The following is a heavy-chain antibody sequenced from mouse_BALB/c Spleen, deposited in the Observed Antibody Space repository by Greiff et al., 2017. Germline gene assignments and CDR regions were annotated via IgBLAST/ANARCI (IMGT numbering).Heavy chain of an antibody. J-gene: IGHJ4*01. D-gene: IGHD1-1*02. V-gene: IGHV5-6*01. CDR1: GFTFSSYG. CDR2: ISSGGSYT. Sequence: EVQVVESGGDLVKPGGSLKLSCAASGFTFSSYGMSWVRQTPDKRLEWVATISSGGSYTYYPDSVKGRFTISRDNAKNTLYLQMSSLKSEDTAMYYCARHMEGAMDYWGQGTSVTVSS. CDR3: ARHMEGAMDY.